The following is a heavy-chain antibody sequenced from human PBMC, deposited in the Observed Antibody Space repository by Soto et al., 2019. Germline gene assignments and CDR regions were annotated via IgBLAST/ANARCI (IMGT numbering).Heavy chain of an antibody. V-gene: IGHV4-34*01. J-gene: IGHJ4*02. D-gene: IGHD2-2*01. CDR3: ARGRSRDGGY. Sequence: QVQLQQWGAGLLKPSETLSLTCAVYGGSFSGYYWSWIRQPPGKGLEWIGEINHSGSTNYNPSLKSRVNISVDTSKNQFSLKLSSVTAADTAVYYCARGRSRDGGYWGQGTLVTVSS. CDR2: INHSGST. CDR1: GGSFSGYY.